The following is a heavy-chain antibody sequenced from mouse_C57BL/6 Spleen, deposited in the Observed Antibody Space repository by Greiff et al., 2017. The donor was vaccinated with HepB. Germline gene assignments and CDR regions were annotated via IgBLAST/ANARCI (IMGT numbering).Heavy chain of an antibody. J-gene: IGHJ4*01. CDR1: GFTFSSYA. CDR2: ISDGGSYT. CDR3: ARDYDYDGEYAMDY. V-gene: IGHV5-4*01. Sequence: DVMLVESGGGLVKPGGSLKLSCAASGFTFSSYAMSWVRQTPEKRLEWVATISDGGSYTYYPDNVKGRFTISRDNAKNNLYLQMSHLKSEDTAMYYCARDYDYDGEYAMDYWGQGTSVTVSS. D-gene: IGHD2-4*01.